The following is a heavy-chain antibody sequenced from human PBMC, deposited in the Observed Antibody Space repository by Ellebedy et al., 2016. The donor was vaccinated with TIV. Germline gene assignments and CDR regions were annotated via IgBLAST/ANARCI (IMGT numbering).Heavy chain of an antibody. V-gene: IGHV1-69*13. CDR3: ARDPPAHCPDASCSSEGLGS. Sequence: SVKVSCXASGGTFSSYALSWVRQAPGQGLEWMGGIIPILGIANYPQTFQGRITISADASTNTSYMELGSLRAEDTAVYYCARDPPAHCPDASCSSEGLGSWGQGTLVTVSS. CDR2: IIPILGIA. CDR1: GGTFSSYA. D-gene: IGHD2-2*01. J-gene: IGHJ4*02.